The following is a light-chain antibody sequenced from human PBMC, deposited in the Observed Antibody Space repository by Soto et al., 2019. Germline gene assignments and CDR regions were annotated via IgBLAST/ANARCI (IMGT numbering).Light chain of an antibody. CDR2: SAS. CDR1: QSINNY. J-gene: IGKJ5*01. Sequence: DIQMTQSPSSLSASVGDRVAITCRASQSINNYLIWYKQTPGKAPKLLIYSASSLQSGVPSRFSGSGSGTDFTLTISSLEPEDFAVYYCQQRSNWPTFGQGTRLEIK. CDR3: QQRSNWPT. V-gene: IGKV1-39*01.